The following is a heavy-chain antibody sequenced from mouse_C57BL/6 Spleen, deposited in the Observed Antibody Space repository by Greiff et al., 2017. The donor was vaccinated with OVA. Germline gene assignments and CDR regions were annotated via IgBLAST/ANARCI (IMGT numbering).Heavy chain of an antibody. Sequence: QVQLQQPGAELVKPGASVKLSCQASGYTFTRYWLHWVQQRPGRGLAWIGRIDPNSGGTKYNEKFKSKATLTVDKPSRTAYMQLSSLTSEDSAVYYCARDPYYYGSSYWYFDVWGTGTTVTVSS. CDR3: ARDPYYYGSSYWYFDV. V-gene: IGHV1-72*01. CDR2: IDPNSGGT. J-gene: IGHJ1*03. D-gene: IGHD1-1*01. CDR1: GYTFTRYW.